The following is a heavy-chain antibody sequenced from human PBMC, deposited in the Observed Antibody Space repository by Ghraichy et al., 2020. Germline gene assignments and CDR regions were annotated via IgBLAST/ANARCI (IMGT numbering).Heavy chain of an antibody. J-gene: IGHJ6*02. V-gene: IGHV1-8*03. CDR3: ASRGSATVSPGGYYGMDV. D-gene: IGHD4-17*01. CDR1: GYTFTSYD. CDR2: MNPNSGNT. Sequence: ASVKVSCKASGYTFTSYDINWVRQATGQGLEWMGWMNPNSGNTGYAQKFQGRVTITRNTSISTAYMELSSLRSEDTAVYYCASRGSATVSPGGYYGMDVWGQGTTVTVSS.